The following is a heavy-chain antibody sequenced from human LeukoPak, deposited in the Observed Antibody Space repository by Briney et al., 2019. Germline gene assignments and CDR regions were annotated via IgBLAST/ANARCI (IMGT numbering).Heavy chain of an antibody. V-gene: IGHV4-59*01. CDR2: IYYSGTT. J-gene: IGHJ4*02. D-gene: IGHD6-13*01. CDR3: ARGVYIAAAQYGY. CDR1: GGTISSYY. Sequence: PSETLSLTCTVSGGTISSYYWSWIRQPPGKGLEWIGYIYYSGTTNYNPSLKSRVTISVDTSKNQFSLKLSSVTAADTAVYYCARGVYIAAAQYGYWGQGTLVTVSS.